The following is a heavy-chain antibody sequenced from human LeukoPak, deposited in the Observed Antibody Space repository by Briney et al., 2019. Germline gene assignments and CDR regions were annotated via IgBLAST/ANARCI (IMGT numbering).Heavy chain of an antibody. V-gene: IGHV4-59*12. CDR1: GGSISSYY. J-gene: IGHJ3*02. CDR3: ARGPTMIVVVKSRGAFDI. Sequence: SETLSLTCTVSGGSISSYYWSWIRQPPGQGLEWIVSMHHSENYYYNASLKSRVTISVATCKNQFSLKLSSVPVADTAVYYCARGPTMIVVVKSRGAFDIWGQGKMVTVSS. D-gene: IGHD3-22*01. CDR2: MHHSENY.